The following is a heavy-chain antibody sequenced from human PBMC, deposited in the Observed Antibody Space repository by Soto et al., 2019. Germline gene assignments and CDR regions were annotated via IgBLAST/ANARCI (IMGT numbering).Heavy chain of an antibody. V-gene: IGHV4-34*01. CDR3: ARSAGRITMVRGAIKGDY. CDR1: GGSFSGYY. J-gene: IGHJ4*02. CDR2: INHSGST. Sequence: GTLYLTCAVYGGSFSGYYWSGIRQPPGKGLEWIGEINHSGSTNYNPSLKSRVTISVDTSKNQFSLKLSSVTAADTAVYYCARSAGRITMVRGAIKGDYWGQGTLVTVSS. D-gene: IGHD3-10*01.